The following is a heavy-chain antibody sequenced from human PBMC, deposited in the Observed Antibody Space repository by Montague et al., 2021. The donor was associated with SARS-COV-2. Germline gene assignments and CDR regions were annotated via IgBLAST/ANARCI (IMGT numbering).Heavy chain of an antibody. CDR2: INSDGSST. Sequence: SLRLSCAASGFTFSSYWMHWVRQAPGKGLVWVSRINSDGSSTSYADSVKGRFTISRDNAKNTLYLQMNSLRAEDTAVYYCARAWYSSGWIYYYYYGMDVWGQGTTVTVSS. J-gene: IGHJ6*02. CDR3: ARAWYSSGWIYYYYYGMDV. D-gene: IGHD6-25*01. CDR1: GFTFSSYW. V-gene: IGHV3-74*01.